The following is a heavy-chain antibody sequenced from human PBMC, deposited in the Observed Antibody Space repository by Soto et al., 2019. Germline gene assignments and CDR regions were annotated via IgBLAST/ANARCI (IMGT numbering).Heavy chain of an antibody. V-gene: IGHV4-59*01. D-gene: IGHD2-2*01. CDR3: ARGLGYQLPGPYNWFDP. CDR2: IYYSGST. CDR1: GGSISSYY. Sequence: SETLSLTCTVSGGSISSYYWSWIRQPPGKGLEWIGYIYYSGSTNYNPSLKSRVTISVDTSKNQFSLKLSSVTAADTAVYYCARGLGYQLPGPYNWFDPWGQGTLVTVSS. J-gene: IGHJ5*02.